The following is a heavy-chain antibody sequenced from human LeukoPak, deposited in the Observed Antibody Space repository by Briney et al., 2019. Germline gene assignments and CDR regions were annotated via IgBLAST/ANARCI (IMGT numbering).Heavy chain of an antibody. D-gene: IGHD2-15*01. Sequence: GESLKISCKGSGYPFTSHWIGWVRQMPGKGLEWMGIIHPGDSDTRVRPSFQGQVTILVDKSINTAYLQWSSLKASDTALYYCARGVSCSGDSCYPNWLDPWGQGTLVTVSS. CDR2: IHPGDSDT. CDR1: GYPFTSHW. V-gene: IGHV5-51*01. CDR3: ARGVSCSGDSCYPNWLDP. J-gene: IGHJ5*02.